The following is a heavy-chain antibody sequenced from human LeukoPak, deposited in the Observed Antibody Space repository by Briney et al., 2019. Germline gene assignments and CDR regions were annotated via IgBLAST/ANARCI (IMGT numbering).Heavy chain of an antibody. CDR3: ARRGSSGYYDY. CDR2: IYPDDSDT. CDR1: GYSFTDYW. D-gene: IGHD3-22*01. V-gene: IGHV5-51*01. J-gene: IGHJ4*02. Sequence: GEYLKISCQGSGYSFTDYWIGWVRQMPGKGLEWMGSIYPDDSDTTYSPSFQGQVTISADKSITTAYLQWSNLKASDTAMYYCARRGSSGYYDYWGQGTLVTVSS.